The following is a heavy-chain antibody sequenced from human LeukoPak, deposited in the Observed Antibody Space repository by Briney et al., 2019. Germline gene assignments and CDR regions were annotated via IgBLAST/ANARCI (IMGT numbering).Heavy chain of an antibody. CDR1: GYTFTGYY. CDR2: INPNSGGT. Sequence: ASVKVSCKASGYTFTGYYMHWVRQAPGQGLEWMGWINPNSGGTNYAQKFQGRVTMTRDTSISTAYMELSRLRSDDTAVYYCARGGEVYYDFWSGYYGEYWGQGTLVTVSS. CDR3: ARGGEVYYDFWSGYYGEY. V-gene: IGHV1-2*02. J-gene: IGHJ4*02. D-gene: IGHD3-3*01.